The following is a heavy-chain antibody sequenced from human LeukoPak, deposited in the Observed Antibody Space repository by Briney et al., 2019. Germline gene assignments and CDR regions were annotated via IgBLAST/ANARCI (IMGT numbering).Heavy chain of an antibody. J-gene: IGHJ3*02. CDR2: IYTSGST. CDR3: ARETDARYFAWLLPGRAFDI. CDR1: GGSISSSSYY. V-gene: IGHV4-61*02. D-gene: IGHD3-9*01. Sequence: SETLSLTCTVSGGSISSSSYYWGWIRQPAGKGLEWIGRIYTSGSTNYNPSLKSRVTISVDTSKNQFSLKLSSVTAADTAVYYCARETDARYFAWLLPGRAFDIWGQGTMVTVSS.